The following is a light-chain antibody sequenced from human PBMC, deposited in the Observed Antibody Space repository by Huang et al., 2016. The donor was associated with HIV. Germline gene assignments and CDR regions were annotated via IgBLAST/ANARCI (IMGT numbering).Light chain of an antibody. Sequence: DIQLTQSPSSLSASLVDRVTITCRASQTINSYLHWYQQKPGKAPQLLIYAASNLQSGFPSRFSGGGSGTDFTLTISSLQPEDFATYYCQQTYSSPRTFGQGTKVDIK. J-gene: IGKJ1*01. CDR3: QQTYSSPRT. CDR1: QTINSY. CDR2: AAS. V-gene: IGKV1-39*01.